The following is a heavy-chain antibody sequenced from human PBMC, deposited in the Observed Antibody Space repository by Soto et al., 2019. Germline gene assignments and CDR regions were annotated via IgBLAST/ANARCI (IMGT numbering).Heavy chain of an antibody. CDR2: IYNSGST. V-gene: IGHV4-59*01. D-gene: IGHD2-2*01. CDR3: ARALGDQLLFDY. Sequence: SETLSLTCSVSGVSINGYYWNWIRQPPGKGLEWIGYIYNSGSTNYNPSLKSRVTISVDTSKNQFSLKLSSVTAADTAVYYCARALGDQLLFDYWGQGTLVTVSS. CDR1: GVSINGYY. J-gene: IGHJ4*02.